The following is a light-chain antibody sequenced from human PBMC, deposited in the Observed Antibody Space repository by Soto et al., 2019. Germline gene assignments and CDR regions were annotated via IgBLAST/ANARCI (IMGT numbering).Light chain of an antibody. CDR3: QQRSSRPLP. V-gene: IGKV3-11*01. Sequence: EMVLTQSPATLSLFPGDRATLSCSASQSVSRYLAWYQHKPGQAPRLLIYDASNRATGIPARFSGSGSGTDFTLSIGTLEPEDFAVYYCQQRSSRPLPFGGGTKVEL. CDR1: QSVSRY. CDR2: DAS. J-gene: IGKJ4*01.